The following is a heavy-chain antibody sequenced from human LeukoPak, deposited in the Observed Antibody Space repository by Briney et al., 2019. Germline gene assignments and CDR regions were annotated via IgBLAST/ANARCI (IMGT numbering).Heavy chain of an antibody. J-gene: IGHJ4*02. Sequence: SETLSLTCTVSGGSISSSSYYWGWIRQPPGKGLEWIGSIYYSGSTYYNPSLKSRVTISVDTSKNQFSLKLSSVTAADTAVYYCARRRLWFGESPYFDYWGQGTLVTVSS. V-gene: IGHV4-39*07. CDR3: ARRRLWFGESPYFDY. CDR1: GGSISSSSYY. CDR2: IYYSGST. D-gene: IGHD3-10*01.